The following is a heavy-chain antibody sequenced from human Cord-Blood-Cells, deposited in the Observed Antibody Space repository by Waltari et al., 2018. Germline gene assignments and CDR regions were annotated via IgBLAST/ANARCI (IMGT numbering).Heavy chain of an antibody. V-gene: IGHV4-34*01. J-gene: IGHJ3*02. CDR3: ARRAYDILTGYSDAFDI. Sequence: QVQRQQWGAGLLKPSETLSLTCAVHGGSFSGYYWRWLRQPPGKGLDWIGEINHSGSTNYNPSLKSRVTISVDTSKNQFSLKLSSVTAADTAVYYCARRAYDILTGYSDAFDIWGQGTMVTVSS. D-gene: IGHD3-9*01. CDR1: GGSFSGYY. CDR2: INHSGST.